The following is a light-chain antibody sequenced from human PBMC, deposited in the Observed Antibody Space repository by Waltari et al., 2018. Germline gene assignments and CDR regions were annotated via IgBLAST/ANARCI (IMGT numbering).Light chain of an antibody. Sequence: EIVMTQFPATLSLSPGERATLSCRASQSVTANLAWYQQKPGQAPRLLIYGVSSRATDIPARFSGSGSGTDFTLTISSLQSEDFATYYCQHYNNWPLTFGGGTKVEIK. CDR2: GVS. V-gene: IGKV3D-15*01. J-gene: IGKJ4*02. CDR3: QHYNNWPLT. CDR1: QSVTAN.